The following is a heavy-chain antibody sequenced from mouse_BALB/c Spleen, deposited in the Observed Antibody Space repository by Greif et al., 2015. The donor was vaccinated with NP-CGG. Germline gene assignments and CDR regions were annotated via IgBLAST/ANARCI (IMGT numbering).Heavy chain of an antibody. Sequence: QVQLQQSGAELVKPGASVKRSCKASGYTFTSYNMHWVKQTPGQGLEWIGAIYPGNGDTSYNQKFKGKATLTADKSSSTACMQLSSLTSEDSAVYYCARVYGYDEAMDYWGQGTSVTVSS. CDR2: IYPGNGDT. J-gene: IGHJ4*01. V-gene: IGHV1-12*01. CDR1: GYTFTSYN. D-gene: IGHD2-2*01. CDR3: ARVYGYDEAMDY.